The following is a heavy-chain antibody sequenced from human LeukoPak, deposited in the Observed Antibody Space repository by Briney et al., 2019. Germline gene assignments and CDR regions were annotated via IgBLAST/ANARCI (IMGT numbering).Heavy chain of an antibody. J-gene: IGHJ5*02. CDR3: ARSYDFWSGYDP. CDR1: GGSISSDNYY. Sequence: SETLSLTCTASGGSISSDNYYWSWIRLPPGKGLEWIGYIYHSGSTYYNPSLKSRVTISVDRSKNQFSLRLSSVTAADTAVYYCARSYDFWSGYDPWGQGTLVTVSS. V-gene: IGHV4-30-2*01. CDR2: IYHSGST. D-gene: IGHD3-3*01.